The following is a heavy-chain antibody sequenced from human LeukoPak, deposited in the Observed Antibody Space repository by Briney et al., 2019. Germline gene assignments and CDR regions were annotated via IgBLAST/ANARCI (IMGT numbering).Heavy chain of an antibody. CDR3: ARGGRDGYNRGVDP. CDR2: ISSSSSYI. J-gene: IGHJ5*02. V-gene: IGHV3-21*01. Sequence: GGSLRLSCAASGFTFSSYSMNWVRQAPEKGLEWVSSISSSSSYIYYADSVKGRFTISRDNAKNSLYLQMNSLRAEDTAVYYCARGGRDGYNRGVDPWGQGTLVTVSS. D-gene: IGHD5-24*01. CDR1: GFTFSSYS.